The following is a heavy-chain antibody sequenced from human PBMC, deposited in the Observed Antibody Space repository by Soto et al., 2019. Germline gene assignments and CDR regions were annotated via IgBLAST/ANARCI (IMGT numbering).Heavy chain of an antibody. V-gene: IGHV4-38-2*01. CDR1: CFFISSGNY. CDR3: ARARWYDAFDV. D-gene: IGHD2-15*01. Sequence: LSLTCAVSCFFISSGNYWGWIRKPPGKGLEWIGSIFHGGNTYYNPSLKSRVTISVDMSKNQFSLKLNSVTAADTAVYYCARARWYDAFDVWGQGTVVTVSS. CDR2: IFHGGNT. J-gene: IGHJ3*01.